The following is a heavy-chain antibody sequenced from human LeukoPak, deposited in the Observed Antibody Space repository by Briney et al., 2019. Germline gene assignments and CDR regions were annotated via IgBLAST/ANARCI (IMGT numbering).Heavy chain of an antibody. J-gene: IGHJ3*02. D-gene: IGHD5-12*01. CDR1: GFTFTSYV. CDR2: IKSETDGGTT. CDR3: AAVATNGIGHAFDI. V-gene: IGHV3-15*01. Sequence: GGSLRLSCAASGFTFTSYVMSWVRQAPGKGLEWVGRIKSETDGGTTAYAAPVEGRFTISRDDLKNTLHLQMSSLKTEDTAVYYCAAVATNGIGHAFDIWGRGTMIIVSS.